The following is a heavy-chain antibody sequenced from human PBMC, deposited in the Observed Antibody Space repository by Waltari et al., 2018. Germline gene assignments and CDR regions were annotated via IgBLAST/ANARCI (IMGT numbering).Heavy chain of an antibody. CDR2: IYYSGST. Sequence: VQLLESGGGLVQPGGSLRLSCAASGFTFRRYAMSWVRQAPGKGLEWIGSIYYSGSTYYNPSLKSRVTISVDTSKNQFSLKLSSVTAADTAVYYCARHGMIVGATVDYWGQGTLVTVSS. CDR3: ARHGMIVGATVDY. V-gene: IGHV4-38-2*01. D-gene: IGHD1-26*01. CDR1: GFTFRRYA. J-gene: IGHJ4*02.